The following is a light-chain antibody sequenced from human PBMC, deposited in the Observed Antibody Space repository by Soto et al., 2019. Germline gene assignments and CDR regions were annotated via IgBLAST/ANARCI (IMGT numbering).Light chain of an antibody. J-gene: IGKJ1*01. CDR1: QSITSD. V-gene: IGKV3-15*01. Sequence: ETVMTQSPATLSVSPGERATLSCRASQSITSDLAWYQQNPGQAPRLLIYGSSTRATGIPARFSGSGSGTEFTLTISSLQSEDFAVYYCQQYNNWPPPCTFGQGTKVDIK. CDR2: GSS. CDR3: QQYNNWPPPCT.